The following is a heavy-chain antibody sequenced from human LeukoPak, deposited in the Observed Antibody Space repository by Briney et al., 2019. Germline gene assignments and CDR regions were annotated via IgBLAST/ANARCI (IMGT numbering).Heavy chain of an antibody. J-gene: IGHJ4*02. CDR2: INHSGST. Sequence: SGTPSLTRAVYGGSFSGYYWSLVRPPPGKGLGWVGGINHSGSTNYNPSLKSRVTISVDTSKNQFSLKLSSVTAADTAVYYCARGRGVVPEPYYFDYWGQGTLVTVSS. CDR3: ARGRGVVPEPYYFDY. D-gene: IGHD2-2*01. V-gene: IGHV4-34*01. CDR1: GGSFSGYY.